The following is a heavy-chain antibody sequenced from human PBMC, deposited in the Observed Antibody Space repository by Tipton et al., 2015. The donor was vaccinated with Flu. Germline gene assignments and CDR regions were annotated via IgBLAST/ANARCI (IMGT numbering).Heavy chain of an antibody. D-gene: IGHD2/OR15-2a*01. Sequence: TLSLTCTVSGGSISGYYWSWIRQPPGKRLEWMGHIHDSRSANYSPSLKSRVTMSVDSPKNQFSLRLTSVTAADTAVYYCARSGDFYLNWFGPWGQGTLVTVSS. CDR2: IHDSRSA. CDR1: GGSISGYY. V-gene: IGHV4-59*01. J-gene: IGHJ5*02. CDR3: ARSGDFYLNWFGP.